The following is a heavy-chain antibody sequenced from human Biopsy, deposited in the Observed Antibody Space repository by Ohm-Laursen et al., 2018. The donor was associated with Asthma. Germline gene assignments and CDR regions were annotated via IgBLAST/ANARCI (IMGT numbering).Heavy chain of an antibody. CDR3: ARDVMEWYLPAFDF. CDR1: GFAFRSYA. V-gene: IGHV3-30*14. D-gene: IGHD3-3*01. Sequence: SLRLSCAASGFAFRSYAMHWVRQAPGKGLEWVAGGGSYYDGGLKYYADSVNGRFTVSRDDSKNTLYLQMKSLRTDDTAAYYCARDVMEWYLPAFDFWGQGTLVTVSS. CDR2: GGSYYDGGLK. J-gene: IGHJ4*02.